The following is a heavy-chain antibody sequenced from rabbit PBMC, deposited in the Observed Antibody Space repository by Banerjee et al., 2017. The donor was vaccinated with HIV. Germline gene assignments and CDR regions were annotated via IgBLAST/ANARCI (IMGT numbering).Heavy chain of an antibody. CDR3: ARDDSYDDYGDWGYYFNL. CDR1: GIDLSSSYD. V-gene: IGHV1S45*01. D-gene: IGHD2-1*01. J-gene: IGHJ4*01. CDR2: IYNGDGST. Sequence: QEQLVESGGDLVKPGASLTLTCTASGIDLSSSYDMCWVRQAPGKGLEWIACIYNGDGSTYYPSWAKGRFTISKISSTTVTLQMTSLTAADTATYFCARDDSYDDYGDWGYYFNLWGPGTLVTVS.